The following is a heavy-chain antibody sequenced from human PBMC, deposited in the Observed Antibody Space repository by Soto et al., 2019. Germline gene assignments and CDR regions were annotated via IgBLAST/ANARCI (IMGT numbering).Heavy chain of an antibody. Sequence: QLQLQESGSRLVKPSQTLSLTCAVSGGSISRAGYYWSWIRQSPGKGLEWIGYIYNSGSTFYNPSLKSRLTISVDRSKNQLSLQLNSVTAAYTAVYYCASSRVVTTYFDYWGQGTLVTVSS. J-gene: IGHJ4*02. CDR1: GGSISRAGYY. CDR3: ASSRVVTTYFDY. D-gene: IGHD2-21*02. CDR2: IYNSGST. V-gene: IGHV4-30-2*06.